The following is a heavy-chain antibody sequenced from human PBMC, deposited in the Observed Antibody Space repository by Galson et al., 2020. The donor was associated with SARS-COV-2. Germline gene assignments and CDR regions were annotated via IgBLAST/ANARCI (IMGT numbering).Heavy chain of an antibody. Sequence: ETSETLSLTCTVSGGSISSGGYYWSWIRQHPGKGLEWIGYIYYSGSTYYNPSLKSRVTISVDTSKNQFSLKLRSVTAADTAVYYCARASRTIFGVVKHFDYWGQGTLVTVSS. CDR2: IYYSGST. CDR3: ARASRTIFGVVKHFDY. CDR1: GGSISSGGYY. J-gene: IGHJ4*02. V-gene: IGHV4-31*03. D-gene: IGHD3-3*01.